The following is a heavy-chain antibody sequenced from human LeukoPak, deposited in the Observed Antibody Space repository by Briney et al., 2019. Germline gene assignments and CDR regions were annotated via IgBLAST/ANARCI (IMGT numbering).Heavy chain of an antibody. CDR1: GGTFSSYA. V-gene: IGHV1-2*02. D-gene: IGHD6-6*01. Sequence: ASVKVSCKASGGTFSSYAISWVRQAPGQGLEWMGWINPNSGGTNYAQKFQGRVTMTRDTSISTAYMELSRLRSDDTAVYYCAREEYSSSSSVGWFDPWGQGTLVTVSS. J-gene: IGHJ5*02. CDR3: AREEYSSSSSVGWFDP. CDR2: INPNSGGT.